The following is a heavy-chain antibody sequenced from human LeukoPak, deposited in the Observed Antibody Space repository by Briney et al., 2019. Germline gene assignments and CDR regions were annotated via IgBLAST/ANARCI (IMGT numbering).Heavy chain of an antibody. D-gene: IGHD4-11*01. V-gene: IGHV1-18*01. CDR2: ISAYNGNT. J-gene: IGHJ6*03. CDR3: ARLPRYYSKWGHLGVDYYYYMDV. CDR1: GYAFTSSG. Sequence: VSVKVSCKASGYAFTSSGISWVRQAPGQGLEWMGWISAYNGNTNYAQKLQCRVTMTTDTSTSTAYMELRSLRSDDTAVYYCARLPRYYSKWGHLGVDYYYYMDVWGKGTTVTESS.